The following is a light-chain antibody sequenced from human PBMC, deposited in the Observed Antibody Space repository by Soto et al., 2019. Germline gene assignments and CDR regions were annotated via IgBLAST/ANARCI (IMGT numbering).Light chain of an antibody. CDR1: SSDVGGYSY. V-gene: IGLV2-14*03. Sequence: QSVLTQPASVSGSPGQSITISCTGTSSDVGGYSYVSWYQQHPGKAPKLMIYDVTNRPSGVSNRFSGSKSGNTASLTVSGLQAEDEADYYCSSYTTTNTPVVFGGGTQLTVL. CDR3: SSYTTTNTPVV. CDR2: DVT. J-gene: IGLJ2*01.